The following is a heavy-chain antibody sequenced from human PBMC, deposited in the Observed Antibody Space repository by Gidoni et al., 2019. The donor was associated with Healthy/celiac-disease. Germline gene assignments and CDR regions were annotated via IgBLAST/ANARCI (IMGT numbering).Heavy chain of an antibody. V-gene: IGHV3-64D*06. CDR3: VTSHATRVGAGYYPPFDY. J-gene: IGHJ4*02. D-gene: IGHD1-26*01. CDR1: GFTFRSYA. CDR2: ISSNGGST. Sequence: EVQLVESGGGLVQPGGSLRRPCSASGFTFRSYAMHWVRQAPGKGLEYVSAISSNGGSTYYADSVKGRFTISRDNSKNTLYLQMSSLRAEDTAVYYCVTSHATRVGAGYYPPFDYWGQGTLVTVSS.